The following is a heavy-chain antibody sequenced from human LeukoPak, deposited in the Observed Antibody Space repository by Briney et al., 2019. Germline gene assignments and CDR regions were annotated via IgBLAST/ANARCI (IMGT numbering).Heavy chain of an antibody. D-gene: IGHD5-18*01. V-gene: IGHV1-46*01. CDR3: ARAQLWLGWFDP. CDR1: GYTFTSYY. CDR2: INPSGGST. J-gene: IGHJ5*02. Sequence: EASVKVSCKASGYTFTSYYMHWVRQAPGQGLEWMGIINPSGGSTSYAQKFLGRVTMTRDTSTSTVYMELSSLRSEDTAVYYCARAQLWLGWFDPWGQGTLVTVSS.